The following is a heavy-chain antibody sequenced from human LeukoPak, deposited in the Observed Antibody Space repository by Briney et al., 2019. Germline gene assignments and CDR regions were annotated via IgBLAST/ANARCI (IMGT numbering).Heavy chain of an antibody. CDR2: VYYNGDT. V-gene: IGHV4-39*01. J-gene: IGHJ4*02. CDR3: ARQKASGTWAFYY. D-gene: IGHD5-12*01. Sequence: SETLSLTCTVSRGSISSRSDYWWAWIRQPPGKGVEWIGSVYYNGDTYYNPSLKSRLTISVDTPRDQFSLTLTSVTAADTAVYYCARQKASGTWAFYYWGQGTLVSVSS. CDR1: RGSISSRSDY.